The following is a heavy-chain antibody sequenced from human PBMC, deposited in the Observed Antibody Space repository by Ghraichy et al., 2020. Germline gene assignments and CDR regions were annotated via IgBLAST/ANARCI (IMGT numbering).Heavy chain of an antibody. CDR3: ARGCRLCSSGWI. CDR1: GDSVSSNSAA. J-gene: IGHJ4*01. V-gene: IGHV6-1*01. D-gene: IGHD6-19*01. Sequence: SQTLSLTCAISGDSVSSNSAAWNWIRQSPSRGLEWLGRTYYRSKWYHEYAVSVKSRISINPDTSKNLFSLQLNSVTPEDTAVYYCARGCRLCSSGWIWGHGTLVTVSS. CDR2: TYYRSKWYH.